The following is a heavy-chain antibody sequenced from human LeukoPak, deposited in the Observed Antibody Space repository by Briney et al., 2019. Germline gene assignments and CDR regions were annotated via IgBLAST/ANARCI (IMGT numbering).Heavy chain of an antibody. CDR2: IYYSGST. Sequence: SQTLSLTCTVSGGSISSGDYYWRWIRQPPGKGLEWIGYIYYSGSTYYNPSLKSRVTISVDTSKNQFSLKLSSVTAADTAVYYCARDSVAVPAARPFDPWGQGTLVTVSS. D-gene: IGHD2-2*01. V-gene: IGHV4-30-4*08. CDR1: GGSISSGDYY. J-gene: IGHJ5*02. CDR3: ARDSVAVPAARPFDP.